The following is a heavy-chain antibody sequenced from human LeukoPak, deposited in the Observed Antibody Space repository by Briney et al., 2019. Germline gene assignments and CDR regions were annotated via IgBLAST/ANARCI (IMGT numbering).Heavy chain of an antibody. CDR1: GFTLSSYP. CDR2: ISDDGTNK. Sequence: PGRSLRLSCAASGFTLSSYPMHWVRQAPGKGLEWVAVISDDGTNKYYAHSVKGRFTISRDNSKNTLYLQMNSLRAEDTAVYYCARWRSANNGAFYILGQGTMVTVSS. D-gene: IGHD4/OR15-4a*01. V-gene: IGHV3-30*04. CDR3: ARWRSANNGAFYI. J-gene: IGHJ3*02.